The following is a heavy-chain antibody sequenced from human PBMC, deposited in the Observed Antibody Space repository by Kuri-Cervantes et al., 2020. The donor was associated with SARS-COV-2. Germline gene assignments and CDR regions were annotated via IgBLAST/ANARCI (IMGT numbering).Heavy chain of an antibody. J-gene: IGHJ3*02. D-gene: IGHD3-22*01. V-gene: IGHV1-24*01. CDR1: GYTLTELS. Sequence: ASVKVSCKVSGYTLTELSMHWVRQAPGKGLEWMGGFDPEDGETIYAQKFQGRVTITADESTSTAYMELSSLRSEDTAVYYCASRDWHGDYYDSSGYYSDAFDIWGQGTMVTVSS. CDR3: ASRDWHGDYYDSSGYYSDAFDI. CDR2: FDPEDGET.